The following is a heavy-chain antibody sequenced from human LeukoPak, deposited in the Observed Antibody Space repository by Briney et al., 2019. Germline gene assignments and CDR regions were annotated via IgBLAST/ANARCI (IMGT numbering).Heavy chain of an antibody. CDR3: ARDGYSSGWYYFDY. V-gene: IGHV4-39*07. J-gene: IGHJ4*02. Sequence: GSLRLSCAASGFTFSSYSMNWVRQAPGKGLEWIGSIYYSGSAYYNPSLKSRVTISVDTSKNQFSLKLSSVTAADTAVYYCARDGYSSGWYYFDYWGQGTLVTVSS. CDR1: GFTFSSYS. CDR2: IYYSGSA. D-gene: IGHD6-19*01.